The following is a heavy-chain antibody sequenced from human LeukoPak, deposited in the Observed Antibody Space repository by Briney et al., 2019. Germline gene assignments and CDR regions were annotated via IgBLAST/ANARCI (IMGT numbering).Heavy chain of an antibody. D-gene: IGHD3-10*01. CDR3: ARSELGYNYYYMDV. J-gene: IGHJ6*03. V-gene: IGHV3-33*01. Sequence: AGGSLRLSCAASGFTFSSYDMHWVRQAPGKGLEWVAFIWSDGTNKYYADSVKGRFTISRDNSKNTLFLQMNSLRVEDTAVYYCARSELGYNYYYMDVWGKGTTVTISS. CDR1: GFTFSSYD. CDR2: IWSDGTNK.